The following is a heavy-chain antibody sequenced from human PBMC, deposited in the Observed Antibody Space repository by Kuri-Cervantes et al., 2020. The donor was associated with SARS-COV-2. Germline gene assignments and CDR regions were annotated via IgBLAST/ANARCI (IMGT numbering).Heavy chain of an antibody. CDR2: IYYNGTI. J-gene: IGHJ4*02. D-gene: IGHD3-3*01. CDR3: ARAYYDFWSGPAHHFDY. V-gene: IGHV4-59*01. CDR1: DGSISTYF. Sequence: SETLSLTCTVSDGSISTYFSRWIRQPPGQGLEWIGYIYYNGTINCNPSLRSRVTMSVDTSKNQFSLNLSSVTAADTAVYYCARAYYDFWSGPAHHFDYWGQGTLVTVSS.